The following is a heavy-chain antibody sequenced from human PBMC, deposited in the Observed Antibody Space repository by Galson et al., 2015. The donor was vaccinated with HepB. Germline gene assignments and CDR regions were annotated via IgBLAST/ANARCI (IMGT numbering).Heavy chain of an antibody. CDR2: ISAYNGNT. D-gene: IGHD2-2*01. V-gene: IGHV1-18*01. Sequence: SVKVSCKASGGTFSNYAISWVRQAPGQGLEWMGWISAYNGNTNYAQKLQGRVTMATDTSTSTAYMELRSLRSDDTAVYYCARVPSIPRPYCSSTSCQTHFDYWGQGTLVTVSS. CDR3: ARVPSIPRPYCSSTSCQTHFDY. J-gene: IGHJ4*02. CDR1: GGTFSNYA.